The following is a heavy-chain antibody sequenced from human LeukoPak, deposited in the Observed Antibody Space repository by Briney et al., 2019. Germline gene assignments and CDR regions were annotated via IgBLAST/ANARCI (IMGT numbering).Heavy chain of an antibody. CDR1: GFTFSSYA. D-gene: IGHD1-26*01. J-gene: IGHJ3*02. CDR2: ISGSGGST. V-gene: IGHV3-23*01. CDR3: ARDLGWDHHAFDI. Sequence: GGSLRLSCAASGFTFSSYAMSWVRQAPGKGLEWVSAISGSGGSTYYADSVKGRFTISRDNAKNSLYLQMNSLRAEDTALYHCARDLGWDHHAFDIWGQGTMVTVSS.